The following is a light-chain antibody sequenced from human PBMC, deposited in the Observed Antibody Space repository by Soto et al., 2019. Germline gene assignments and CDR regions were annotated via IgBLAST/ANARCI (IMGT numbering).Light chain of an antibody. Sequence: QSALTQPASVSGSPGQSITISCTGTSSDVGAYNYVSWYQQHPGKAPKLMIYEVSNRPSGVSNRFSGSKSANTASLTISGLQAGDEADYYCQTWDTVVVFGGGTKLTVL. J-gene: IGLJ2*01. CDR1: SSDVGAYNY. CDR3: QTWDTVVV. CDR2: EVS. V-gene: IGLV2-14*03.